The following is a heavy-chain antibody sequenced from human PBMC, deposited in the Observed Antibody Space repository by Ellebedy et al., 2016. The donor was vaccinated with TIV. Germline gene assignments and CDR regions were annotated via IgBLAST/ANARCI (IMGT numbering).Heavy chain of an antibody. CDR2: IKQDGSEK. CDR1: GFSFRNYW. J-gene: IGHJ2*01. Sequence: GESLKISCAASGFSFRNYWMGWVRQAPGKGLEWVANIKQDGSEKYYVDSVKGRFTISRDNAKNSLYLQMNSLRAEDTAVYYCARRYFDLWGRGTLVTVSS. V-gene: IGHV3-7*01. CDR3: ARRYFDL.